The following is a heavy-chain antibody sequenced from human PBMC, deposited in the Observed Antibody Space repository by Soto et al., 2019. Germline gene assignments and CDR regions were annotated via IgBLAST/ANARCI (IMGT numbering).Heavy chain of an antibody. J-gene: IGHJ4*02. D-gene: IGHD4-17*01. CDR1: GYSFTSYW. V-gene: IGHV5-10-1*01. CDR2: IDPSDSYT. Sequence: PGESLKISCKGSGYSFTSYWISWVRQMPGKGLEWMGRIDPSDSYTNYSPSFQGHVTISADKSISTAYLQWSSLKASDTAMYYCARHDRRDYGDSGGYFDYWGQGTLVTVSS. CDR3: ARHDRRDYGDSGGYFDY.